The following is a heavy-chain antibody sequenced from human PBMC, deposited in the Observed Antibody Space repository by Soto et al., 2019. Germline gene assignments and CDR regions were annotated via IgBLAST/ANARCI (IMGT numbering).Heavy chain of an antibody. CDR2: IKQDGSEK. Sequence: AGGSLRLSCAASGFTFSSYWMSWVHQAPGKGLEWVANIKQDGSEKYYVDSVKGRFTISRDNAKNXLYLQMNSLRAEDTAVYYCARVGYSFTTPSYAGAFDSWGQGTMVTVS. J-gene: IGHJ3*02. V-gene: IGHV3-7*03. CDR3: ARVGYSFTTPSYAGAFDS. D-gene: IGHD5-18*01. CDR1: GFTFSSYW.